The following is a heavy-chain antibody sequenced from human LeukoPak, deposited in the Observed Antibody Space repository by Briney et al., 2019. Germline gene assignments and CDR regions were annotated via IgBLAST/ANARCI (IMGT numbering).Heavy chain of an antibody. V-gene: IGHV3-43*02. CDR1: GLXIADFA. CDR3: ARESGKFDY. J-gene: IGHJ4*02. CDR2: ISGDGVST. Sequence: GGSLRLSCIASGLXIADFAMHWVRQAPGKGLEWVSLISGDGVSTFYADSVKGRFGISRDNTKNSLSLEMNSLRTEDTAMYYCARESGKFDYWGQGTLVAVSS.